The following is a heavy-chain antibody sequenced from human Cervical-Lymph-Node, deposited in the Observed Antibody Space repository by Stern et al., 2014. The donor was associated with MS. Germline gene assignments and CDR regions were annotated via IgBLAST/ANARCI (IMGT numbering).Heavy chain of an antibody. CDR3: ARAPSKMATIS. V-gene: IGHV1-69*09. D-gene: IGHD5-24*01. CDR2: IIPILGIA. Sequence: QEQLVQSGAEVKKPGSSVKVSCKASGGTFSSYTISWVRQAPGQGLEWMGRIIPILGIANYAQKFQGRVTITADKSTSTAYMELSSLRSEDTAVYYCARAPSKMATISWGQGTLVTVSS. CDR1: GGTFSSYT. J-gene: IGHJ4*02.